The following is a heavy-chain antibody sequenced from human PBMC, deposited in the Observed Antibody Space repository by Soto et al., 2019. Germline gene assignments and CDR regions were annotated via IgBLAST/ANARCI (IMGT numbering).Heavy chain of an antibody. D-gene: IGHD3-10*01. J-gene: IGHJ5*02. Sequence: KTSETLSLTCAVYGGPFSGYYWSWIRQPPGKGLEWIGEINRSGSTNYNPSLKSRVTISVDTSKNQFSLKLSSVTAADTAVYYCARGGRVGESNNWFDPWGQGTLVTVSS. CDR2: INRSGST. V-gene: IGHV4-34*01. CDR1: GGPFSGYY. CDR3: ARGGRVGESNNWFDP.